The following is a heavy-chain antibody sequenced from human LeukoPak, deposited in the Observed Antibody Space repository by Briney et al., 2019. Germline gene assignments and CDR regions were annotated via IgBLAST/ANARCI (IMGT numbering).Heavy chain of an antibody. CDR3: ARPGYCGGDCYGGDAFDI. D-gene: IGHD2-21*02. J-gene: IGHJ3*02. Sequence: PSETLSLTCAVYGGSFSGYYWSWIRQPPGKGLEWIGEINHSGSTNYNPSLKSRVTISVDTSKNQFSLKLSSVTAADTAVYYCARPGYCGGDCYGGDAFDIWGQGTMVTVSS. CDR2: INHSGST. CDR1: GGSFSGYY. V-gene: IGHV4-34*01.